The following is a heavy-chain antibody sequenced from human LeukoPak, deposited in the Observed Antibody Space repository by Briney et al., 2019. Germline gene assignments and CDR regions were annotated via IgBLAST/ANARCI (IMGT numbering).Heavy chain of an antibody. CDR1: GLTFSSYS. CDR3: ARRHWSDWYFDL. CDR2: ISSSSSTI. Sequence: AGGSLRLSCAASGLTFSSYSMNWVRQAPGKGLEWVSYISSSSSTIYYADSVKGRFTISRDDAKNSLYLQMNSLRDEDTAVYYCARRHWSDWYFDLWGRGTLVTVSS. J-gene: IGHJ2*01. V-gene: IGHV3-48*02. D-gene: IGHD1-14*01.